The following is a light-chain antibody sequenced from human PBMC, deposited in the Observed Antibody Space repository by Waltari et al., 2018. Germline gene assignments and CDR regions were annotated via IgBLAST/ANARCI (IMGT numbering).Light chain of an antibody. Sequence: IVLTQSPGTLSLSPGEIATLSCRASQSVSKYVAWYQQRPGQAPRLLIYAASTRATGIPDRFSGSGFGTDFSLTISRLEPEDFAVYYCQNHERLPATFGQGTKVEIK. V-gene: IGKV3-20*01. CDR2: AAS. CDR1: QSVSKY. CDR3: QNHERLPAT. J-gene: IGKJ1*01.